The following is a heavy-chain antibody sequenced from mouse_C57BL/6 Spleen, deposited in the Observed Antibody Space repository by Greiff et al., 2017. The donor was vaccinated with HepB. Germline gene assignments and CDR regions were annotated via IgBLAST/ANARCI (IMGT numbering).Heavy chain of an antibody. CDR3: ARDWFDY. D-gene: IGHD4-1*01. CDR2: IDPSDSYT. J-gene: IGHJ2*01. CDR1: GYTFTSYW. V-gene: IGHV1-50*01. Sequence: VQLQQPGAELVKPGASVKLSCKASGYTFTSYWMQWVKQRPGQGLELIGEIDPSDSYTNSNQKFKGKATLTVDTSSITAYMQLSSLTSEDSAVYYCARDWFDYWGQGTTLTVSS.